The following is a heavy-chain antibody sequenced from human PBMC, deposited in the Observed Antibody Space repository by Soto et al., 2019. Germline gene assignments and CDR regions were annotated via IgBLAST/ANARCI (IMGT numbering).Heavy chain of an antibody. CDR3: ARASASSKLRGVVIN. V-gene: IGHV4-4*02. CDR1: GASIITDNW. Sequence: QVQLQESVPGLVKPSGTLSLTCALSGASIITDNWWSWVRQPPGKEMEWIGEIYHSGNTNFNPSVKSLVTISVDTSKNQFSLTVSSVTAADTAIYYCARASASSKLRGVVINWGQGTLVTVSS. D-gene: IGHD3-10*01. CDR2: IYHSGNT. J-gene: IGHJ4*02.